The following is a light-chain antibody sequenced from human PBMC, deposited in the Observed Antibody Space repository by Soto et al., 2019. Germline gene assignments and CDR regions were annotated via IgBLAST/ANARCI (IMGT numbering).Light chain of an antibody. J-gene: IGKJ4*01. CDR2: DVS. CDR3: QQYFSYPLT. V-gene: IGKV1-5*01. CDR1: QSLGTW. Sequence: DIQMTQSPSTLSASVGDRVIITCRASQSLGTWLAWYQQKPGTAPVLLIYDVSILESGVPSRFSGRGSGTEFTLTIISLQPDDFATYYCQQYFSYPLTFGGGTKVEIK.